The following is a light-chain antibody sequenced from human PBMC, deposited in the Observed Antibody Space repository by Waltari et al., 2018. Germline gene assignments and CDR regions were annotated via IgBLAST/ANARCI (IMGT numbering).Light chain of an antibody. V-gene: IGKV1D-12*01. CDR3: QQANTFPYP. CDR2: AAS. J-gene: IGKJ2*01. CDR1: QGIASW. Sequence: DIQMTQSPSSVSASIGDRVTITCRASQGIASWLAWYQQKPGKAPKVVIYAASRLRSGLPSRFSGSFSGTNFTLMITNLQPEDCATYYCQQANTFPYPLGQGTKLEIK.